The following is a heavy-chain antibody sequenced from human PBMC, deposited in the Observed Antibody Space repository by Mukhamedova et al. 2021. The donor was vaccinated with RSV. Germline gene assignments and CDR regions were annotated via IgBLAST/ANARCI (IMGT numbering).Heavy chain of an antibody. V-gene: IGHV3-11*01. Sequence: IRQAPGKGLEWVSYISSSGSTIYYADSVKGRFTISRDNAKNSLYLQMNSLRAEDTAVYYCATSRYYYGSGSLRFDYWGQGTLVNV. CDR3: ATSRYYYGSGSLRFDY. CDR2: ISSSGSTI. J-gene: IGHJ4*02. D-gene: IGHD3-10*01.